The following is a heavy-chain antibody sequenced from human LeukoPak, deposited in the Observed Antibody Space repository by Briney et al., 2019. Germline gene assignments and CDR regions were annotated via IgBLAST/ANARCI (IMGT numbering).Heavy chain of an antibody. D-gene: IGHD2-2*02. Sequence: GGSLRLSCAASGFNFDDYGMSWVRQRPRKGLEWVSGLNWNGGSKSYADSVKGRFTISRDNAKNSLYLQMKSLRAEDTALYYCAREQYQLLYGYYYMDVCGKGTTVTVSS. CDR1: GFNFDDYG. V-gene: IGHV3-20*04. CDR2: LNWNGGSK. CDR3: AREQYQLLYGYYYMDV. J-gene: IGHJ6*03.